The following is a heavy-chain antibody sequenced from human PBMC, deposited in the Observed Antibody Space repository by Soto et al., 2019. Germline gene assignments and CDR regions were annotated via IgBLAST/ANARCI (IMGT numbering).Heavy chain of an antibody. J-gene: IGHJ1*01. D-gene: IGHD2-15*01. Sequence: SETLSLTCTVSGGSISSYYWSWIRQPPGKGLEWIGYIYYSGSTYYNPSLKSRVTISVDTSKNQFSLKLSSVTAADTAVYYCARGLGYCSGGSCYGEYFQHWGQGTLVTVSS. V-gene: IGHV4-59*12. CDR3: ARGLGYCSGGSCYGEYFQH. CDR2: IYYSGST. CDR1: GGSISSYY.